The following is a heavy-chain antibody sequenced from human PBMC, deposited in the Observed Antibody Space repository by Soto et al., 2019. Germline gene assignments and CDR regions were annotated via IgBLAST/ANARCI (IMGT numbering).Heavy chain of an antibody. Sequence: EVQLLESGGGLVQPGGSLRLSCVASGFTFSGNVMSWVRQAPGKGLEWISIISGSGGSTYYADSVKGRFTISRDNSNNTLYLQMNSLTAADTAVYYCAKNGCGGDCYSSVAGNWFDPWCQGTLVTVSS. V-gene: IGHV3-23*01. CDR1: GFTFSGNV. D-gene: IGHD2-21*02. CDR2: ISGSGGST. J-gene: IGHJ5*02. CDR3: AKNGCGGDCYSSVAGNWFDP.